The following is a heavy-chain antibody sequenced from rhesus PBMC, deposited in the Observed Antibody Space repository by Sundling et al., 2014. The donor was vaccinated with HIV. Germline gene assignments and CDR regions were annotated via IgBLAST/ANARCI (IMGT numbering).Heavy chain of an antibody. CDR2: IGGWSGST. J-gene: IGHJ4*01. V-gene: IGHV4-165*02. CDR1: GGSLSGFY. D-gene: IGHD5-24*01. CDR3: ARRYSGYSYVILDY. Sequence: QVQLQESGPGLVKPSETLSLTCAVSGGSLSGFYWNWIRQPPGKGLEWIGYIGGWSGSTYYNPSLTSRVTISTDTSKNQFSLKLSSVTAADTAVYYCARRYSGYSYVILDYWGQGVLVTVSS.